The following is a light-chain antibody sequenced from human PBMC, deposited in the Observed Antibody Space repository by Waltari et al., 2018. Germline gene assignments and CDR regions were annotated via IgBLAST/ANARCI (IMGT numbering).Light chain of an antibody. V-gene: IGKV2-28*01. CDR2: LGS. Sequence: DIVMTQSPLSLPVTPGEPASIPCRSSQSLLHGNGLNYLDWYLQKPGQSPQLLIYLGSNRASGVPDRISGSGSGTDFTLKISRVEADDVGVYYCMQALQTPFIFGPGTKLDVK. J-gene: IGKJ3*01. CDR3: MQALQTPFI. CDR1: QSLLHGNGLNY.